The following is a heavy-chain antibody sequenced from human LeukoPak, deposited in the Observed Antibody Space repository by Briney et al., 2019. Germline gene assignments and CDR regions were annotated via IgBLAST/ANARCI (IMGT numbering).Heavy chain of an antibody. Sequence: PSETLSLTCAVYGGSFTNYYWSWIRQPPGKGLEWIGEINHSGSTNYNPFLKSRVTISVDTSKNQFSLKLSSVTAADTAMYYCARTPLLVRMGYYYYYMDVWDKGTTVTVSS. D-gene: IGHD2-8*01. CDR1: GGSFTNYY. V-gene: IGHV4-34*01. J-gene: IGHJ6*03. CDR2: INHSGST. CDR3: ARTPLLVRMGYYYYYMDV.